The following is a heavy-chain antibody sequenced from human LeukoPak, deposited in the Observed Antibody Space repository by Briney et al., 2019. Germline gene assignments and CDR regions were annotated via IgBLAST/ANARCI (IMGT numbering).Heavy chain of an antibody. Sequence: SETLSLTCTVSGGSISSSSYYWGWIRQPPGKGLEWIGNIYYSGSTYYNPSLKSRVTISVDTSKNQFSLKLSSVTAADTAVYYCARQGGVRGVSLLDYWGQGTLVTVSS. J-gene: IGHJ4*02. CDR3: ARQGGVRGVSLLDY. V-gene: IGHV4-39*01. CDR2: IYYSGST. D-gene: IGHD3-10*01. CDR1: GGSISSSSYY.